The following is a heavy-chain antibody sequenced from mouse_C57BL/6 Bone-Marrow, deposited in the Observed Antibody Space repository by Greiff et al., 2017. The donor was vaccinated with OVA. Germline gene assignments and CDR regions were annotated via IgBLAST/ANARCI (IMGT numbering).Heavy chain of an antibody. D-gene: IGHD1-1*01. CDR3: ARFMSTGYAMDY. CDR1: GYTFTSYW. J-gene: IGHJ4*01. CDR2: IHPNSGST. V-gene: IGHV1-64*01. Sequence: QVQLQQPGAELVKPGASVKLSCKASGYTFTSYWMHWVKQRPGQGLEWIGMIHPNSGSTNYNEKFKSKATLTVDKSSSTAYMQLSSLTSEDSAVYYCARFMSTGYAMDYWGQGTSVTVSS.